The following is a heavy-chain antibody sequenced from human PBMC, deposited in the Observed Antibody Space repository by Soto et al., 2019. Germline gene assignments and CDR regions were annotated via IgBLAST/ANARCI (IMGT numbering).Heavy chain of an antibody. J-gene: IGHJ5*02. CDR1: GGSIISYY. V-gene: IGHV4-4*07. CDR3: ARERRVPAAIRRGQTQYNWFDP. Sequence: LSLTCTVSGGSIISYYCSWIRQPAGKGLEWIGRIYTSGSTNYNPSLKSRVTMSVDTSKNQFSLKLSSVTAADTAVYYCARERRVPAAIRRGQTQYNWFDPWGQGTLVAVSS. D-gene: IGHD2-2*02. CDR2: IYTSGST.